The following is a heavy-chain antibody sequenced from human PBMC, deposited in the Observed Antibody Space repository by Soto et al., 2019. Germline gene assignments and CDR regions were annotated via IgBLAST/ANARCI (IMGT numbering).Heavy chain of an antibody. Sequence: SETLSLTCTVSGDSIRSYYWTWIRQPPGKGLELIGYIYYSGSTRYNPSLKSRVTISVDMSKNQFSLKLSSVIAADTAVYYCAREYGGFDNGLDVWGQGTAVTVSS. CDR3: AREYGGFDNGLDV. CDR2: IYYSGST. D-gene: IGHD2-15*01. V-gene: IGHV4-59*01. J-gene: IGHJ6*02. CDR1: GDSIRSYY.